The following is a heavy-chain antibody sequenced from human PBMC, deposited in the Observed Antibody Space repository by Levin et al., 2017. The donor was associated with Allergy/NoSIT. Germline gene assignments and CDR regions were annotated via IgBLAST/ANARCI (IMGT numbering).Heavy chain of an antibody. Sequence: LSLTCAASGFSFSNSAMSWVRQAPGKGLEWVAAISGSGGRTYYADSVEGRFTISRDNSENRLYLQMNSLRAEDSALYYCASPTMLKDYWGQGTLVTVSS. CDR1: GFSFSNSA. D-gene: IGHD2-8*01. CDR3: ASPTMLKDY. CDR2: ISGSGGRT. J-gene: IGHJ4*02. V-gene: IGHV3-23*01.